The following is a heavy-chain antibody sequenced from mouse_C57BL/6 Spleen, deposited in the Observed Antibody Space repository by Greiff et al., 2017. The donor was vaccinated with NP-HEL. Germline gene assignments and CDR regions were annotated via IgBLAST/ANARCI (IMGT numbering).Heavy chain of an antibody. J-gene: IGHJ4*01. V-gene: IGHV1-20*01. CDR3: ARRAAHATFYAMDY. Sequence: VQLQQSGPELVKPGDSVKISCKASGYSFTGYFMNWVMQSHGKSLEWIGRINPYNGDTFYNQKFKGKATLTVDKSSSTAHMELRSLTSEDSAVYYCARRAAHATFYAMDYWGQGTSVTVSS. CDR1: GYSFTGYF. D-gene: IGHD1-2*01. CDR2: INPYNGDT.